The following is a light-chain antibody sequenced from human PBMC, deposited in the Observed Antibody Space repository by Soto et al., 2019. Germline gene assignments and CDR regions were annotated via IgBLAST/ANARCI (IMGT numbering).Light chain of an antibody. CDR1: QSVSSSY. J-gene: IGKJ4*01. CDR3: QQDGGSPLLT. Sequence: EIVLTQSPGTLSLSPGERATLSCRASQSVSSSYLAWYQQKPGQAPRLLIYGASSRATGIPDRFSGSGSGNDFTLTISRLEPEDFAVYYCQQDGGSPLLTFGGGNKVEIK. V-gene: IGKV3-20*01. CDR2: GAS.